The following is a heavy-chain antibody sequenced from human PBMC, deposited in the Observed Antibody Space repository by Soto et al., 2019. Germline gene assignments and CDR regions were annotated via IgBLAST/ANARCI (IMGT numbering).Heavy chain of an antibody. D-gene: IGHD3-10*01. J-gene: IGHJ6*03. CDR2: IYYRGST. CDR1: GGSISSYY. CDR3: AREGFYGSGSYYRVYYYYSMDV. Sequence: QVQLQESGPGLVKPSETLSLTCTVSGGSISSYYWSWIRQPPGKGLEWIGDIYYRGSTNYQPALKCRVTISVDACKSQFSLKLSSVAAADPAVYYCAREGFYGSGSYYRVYYYYSMDVWGKGTTVTVSS. V-gene: IGHV4-59*01.